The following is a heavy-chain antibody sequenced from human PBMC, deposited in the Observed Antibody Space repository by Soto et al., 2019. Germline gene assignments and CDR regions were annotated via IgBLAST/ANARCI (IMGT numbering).Heavy chain of an antibody. Sequence: SETLSLTCTVSGGSISSYYWNWIRQPPGKGLEWIGYIYYSGSTNYNPSLKSRVTISIDTSKNQFSLKVNSVTAADTAVYYCARDYGDFYNWFDPWGQGTLVTVSS. CDR2: IYYSGST. CDR3: ARDYGDFYNWFDP. J-gene: IGHJ5*02. CDR1: GGSISSYY. V-gene: IGHV4-59*01. D-gene: IGHD4-17*01.